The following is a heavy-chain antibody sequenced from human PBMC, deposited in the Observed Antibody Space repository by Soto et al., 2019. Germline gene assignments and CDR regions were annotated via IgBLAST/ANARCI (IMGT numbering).Heavy chain of an antibody. D-gene: IGHD3-10*01. CDR2: IFTRDSET. V-gene: IGHV5-51*01. J-gene: IGHJ5*02. Sequence: PGESLKISCKGPGHLFNNHWIGWVRQTPGKGLEWMGLIFTRDSETKTSPSFQGHVSFSADNSTNTVYLQWTSLKTTDTGIYFCARGYFDSGHGYDLWGQGTLVTVSS. CDR1: GHLFNNHW. CDR3: ARGYFDSGHGYDL.